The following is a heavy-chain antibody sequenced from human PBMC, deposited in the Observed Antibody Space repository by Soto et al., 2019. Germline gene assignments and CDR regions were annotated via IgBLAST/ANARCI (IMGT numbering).Heavy chain of an antibody. J-gene: IGHJ4*02. CDR2: INHSGST. D-gene: IGHD5-12*01. CDR3: AREEEEGGYDSGGFDY. V-gene: IGHV4-34*01. CDR1: GGSFSGYY. Sequence: PSETLSLTCAVYGGSFSGYYWSWIRQPPGKGLEWIGEINHSGSTNYNPSLKSRVTIPVDTSKNQFSLKLSSVTAADTAVYYCAREEEEGGYDSGGFDYWGQGTLVTVSS.